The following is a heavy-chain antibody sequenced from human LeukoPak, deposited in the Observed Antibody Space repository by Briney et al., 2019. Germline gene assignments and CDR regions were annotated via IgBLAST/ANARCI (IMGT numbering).Heavy chain of an antibody. CDR1: GGTFSNYA. CDR2: ITPLFGTA. J-gene: IGHJ1*01. D-gene: IGHD1-14*01. CDR3: ARDSSEIRSLIVH. Sequence: GASVKVSCTASGGTFSNYAINWVRQAPGQGLEWMGGITPLFGTAKYAQKFQGRVTIIADESTSTAYMELSSLRSEDTAVYYCARDSSEIRSLIVHWGQGTLVTVSS. V-gene: IGHV1-69*13.